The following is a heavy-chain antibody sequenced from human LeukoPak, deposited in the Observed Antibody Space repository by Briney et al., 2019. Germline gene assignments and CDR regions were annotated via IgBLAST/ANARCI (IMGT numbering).Heavy chain of an antibody. J-gene: IGHJ4*02. CDR3: AGNYGPYYFDY. V-gene: IGHV3-33*01. D-gene: IGHD3-10*01. Sequence: GGSLRLSCAVSGFTFSSYGMHWVRQAPGKGLEWVAVIWFDGSDKYYADSLKGRFTISRDNSKNTLYLQMNSLRAEDTAVYYCAGNYGPYYFDYWGQGTLVTVSS. CDR2: IWFDGSDK. CDR1: GFTFSSYG.